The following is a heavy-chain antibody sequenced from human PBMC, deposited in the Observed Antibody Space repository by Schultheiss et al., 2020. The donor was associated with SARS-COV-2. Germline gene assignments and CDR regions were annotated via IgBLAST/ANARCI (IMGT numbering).Heavy chain of an antibody. Sequence: GGSLRLSCAASGFTFSSYGMHWVRQAPGKGLEWVAVLSYDGSNKYYADSVKGRFTISRDNSKDTLYMQMNSLRAEDTAVYYCARAPDSSSWTPFGYYGMDVWGQGTTVTVAS. J-gene: IGHJ6*02. D-gene: IGHD6-13*01. CDR1: GFTFSSYG. CDR2: LSYDGSNK. CDR3: ARAPDSSSWTPFGYYGMDV. V-gene: IGHV3-30*19.